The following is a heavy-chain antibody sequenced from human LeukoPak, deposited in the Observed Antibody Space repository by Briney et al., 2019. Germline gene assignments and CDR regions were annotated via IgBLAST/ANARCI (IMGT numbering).Heavy chain of an antibody. CDR1: GFTFSDYY. V-gene: IGHV3-11*01. CDR2: ISSSGSTT. Sequence: GGSLRLSCAASGFTFSDYYMTWIRQAPGKGLEWVSYISSSGSTTHYADSVKGRFTISRDNAKNSLYVQMNNLRAENTAVYYCARVPRSGGSIDYWGQGTLVTVSS. J-gene: IGHJ4*02. CDR3: ARVPRSGGSIDY. D-gene: IGHD6-19*01.